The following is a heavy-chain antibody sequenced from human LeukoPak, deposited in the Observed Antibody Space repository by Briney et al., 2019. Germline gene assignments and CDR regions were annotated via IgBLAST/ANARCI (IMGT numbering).Heavy chain of an antibody. V-gene: IGHV3-33*01. CDR1: GFTFRSYG. CDR3: ARDRGAVAGRGKDY. J-gene: IGHJ4*02. CDR2: IWYDGSNK. D-gene: IGHD6-19*01. Sequence: GGSLRLSCAASGFTFRSYGMHWVRQAPGKGLEWVAVIWYDGSNKYYADSVRGRFTISRDNSQNTLYLQMNSLTAEDTAVYYCARDRGAVAGRGKDYWGQGTLVTVSS.